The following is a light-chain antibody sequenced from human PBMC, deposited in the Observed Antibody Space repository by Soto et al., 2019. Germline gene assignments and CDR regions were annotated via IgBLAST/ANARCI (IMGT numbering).Light chain of an antibody. Sequence: QSVRTQPPSVSGAPGQRVTISCTGSSSNIGAGYDVHWYQQLPGTAPKLLIYGNSNRPSGVPDRFSGSKSVISASLAITGLQAEDEADYYCQYYDSSLGGSYVFGTGTKVTVL. CDR3: QYYDSSLGGSYV. CDR2: GNS. J-gene: IGLJ1*01. CDR1: SSNIGAGYD. V-gene: IGLV1-40*01.